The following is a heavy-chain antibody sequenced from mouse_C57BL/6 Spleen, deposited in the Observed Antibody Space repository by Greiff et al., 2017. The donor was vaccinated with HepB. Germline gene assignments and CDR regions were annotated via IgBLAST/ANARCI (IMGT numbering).Heavy chain of an antibody. CDR2: IDPETGGT. Sequence: QVQLQQSGAELVRPGASVTLSCKASGYTFTDYEMHWVKQTPVHGLEWIGAIDPETGGTAYNQKFKGKSILTADKSSSTAYMELRRLTSEDSAVYYCTRDYYGSRAMDYWGQGTSVTVSS. D-gene: IGHD1-1*01. CDR1: GYTFTDYE. V-gene: IGHV1-15*01. J-gene: IGHJ4*01. CDR3: TRDYYGSRAMDY.